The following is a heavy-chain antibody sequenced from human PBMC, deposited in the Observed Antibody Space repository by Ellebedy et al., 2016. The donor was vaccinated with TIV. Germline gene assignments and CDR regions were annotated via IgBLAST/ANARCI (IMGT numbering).Heavy chain of an antibody. CDR1: GYTFTSYY. V-gene: IGHV1-46*01. CDR3: ARDKDILTGYLCH. D-gene: IGHD3-9*01. CDR2: INPNGGTT. J-gene: IGHJ4*02. Sequence: AASVKVSCKASGYTFTSYYMHWVRQAPGQGLEWMGIINPNGGTTSYTQKFQGRVTMTRDTSTSTVYMELRSLRSEDTAVYYCARDKDILTGYLCHWGQGTLVTVSS.